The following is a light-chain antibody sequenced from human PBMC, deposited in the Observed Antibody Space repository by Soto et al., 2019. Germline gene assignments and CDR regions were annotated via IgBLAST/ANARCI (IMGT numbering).Light chain of an antibody. Sequence: DIQMTQSPSSLSASVEDRVTITCRASQGISHYLAWYQQKPGKVPKLLIYAASTLQSGVPSRFSGSGSGTDFTLTISGRQPGDVATYYCQKYNSVPLTFGGGTKVEI. J-gene: IGKJ4*01. CDR3: QKYNSVPLT. V-gene: IGKV1-27*01. CDR1: QGISHY. CDR2: AAS.